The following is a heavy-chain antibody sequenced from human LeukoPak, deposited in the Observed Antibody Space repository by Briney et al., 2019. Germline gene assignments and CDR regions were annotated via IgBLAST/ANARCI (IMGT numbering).Heavy chain of an antibody. CDR2: ISSSGSTI. V-gene: IGHV3-11*04. CDR3: ASQLTYYYYMDV. D-gene: IGHD1-1*01. CDR1: GFTFSDYY. Sequence: GGSLRLSCAASGFTFSDYYMSWIRQAPGKGLEWVSYISSSGSTIYYADSVKGRFTISRDNAKNSLYLQMNSLRAEDTAVYYCASQLTYYYYMDVWGKGTTVTVSS. J-gene: IGHJ6*03.